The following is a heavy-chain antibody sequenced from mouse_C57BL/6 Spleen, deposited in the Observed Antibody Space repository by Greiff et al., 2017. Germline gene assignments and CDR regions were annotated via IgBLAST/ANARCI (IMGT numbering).Heavy chain of an antibody. J-gene: IGHJ4*01. CDR1: GYTFTSYW. CDR3: AIRRYYAMDY. CDR2: IDPSDSYT. Sequence: QVQLQQPGAELVMPGASVKLSCKASGYTFTSYWMHWVKQRPGQGLEWIGEIDPSDSYTNYNQKFKGKSTLTVDKSSSTAYMQLSSLSSEDSAVYYCAIRRYYAMDYWGQGTSVTVSS. V-gene: IGHV1-69*01.